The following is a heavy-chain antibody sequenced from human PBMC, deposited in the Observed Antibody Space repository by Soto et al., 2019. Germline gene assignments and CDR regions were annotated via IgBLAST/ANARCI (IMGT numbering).Heavy chain of an antibody. CDR2: IIPIFGTA. J-gene: IGHJ6*02. Sequence: SVKVSCKASGGTFSSHVISWVRQAPGQGLEWMGGIIPIFGTANYAQKFQGRITISADESMSTAYMELTSLRSEDTAVYYCARTYGSGSYYNVQNYHYGMDVWGQGTTVTVSS. D-gene: IGHD3-10*01. CDR3: ARTYGSGSYYNVQNYHYGMDV. V-gene: IGHV1-69*13. CDR1: GGTFSSHV.